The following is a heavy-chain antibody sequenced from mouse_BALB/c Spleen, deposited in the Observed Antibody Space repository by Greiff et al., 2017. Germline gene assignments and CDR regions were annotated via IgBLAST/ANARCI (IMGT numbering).Heavy chain of an antibody. D-gene: IGHD1-2*01. V-gene: IGHV14-3*02. J-gene: IGHJ4*01. CDR3: ARANYGYGWYAMDY. Sequence: EVQLQQSGAELVKPGASVKLSCTASGFNIKDTYMHWVKQRPEQGLEWIGRIDPANGNTKYDPKFQGKATITADTSSNTAYLQLSSLTSEDTAVYYCARANYGYGWYAMDYWGQGTSVTVSS. CDR1: GFNIKDTY. CDR2: IDPANGNT.